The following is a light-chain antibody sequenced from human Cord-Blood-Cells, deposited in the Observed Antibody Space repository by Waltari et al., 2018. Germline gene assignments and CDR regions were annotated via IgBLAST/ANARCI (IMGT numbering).Light chain of an antibody. J-gene: IGKJ2*01. CDR3: QQYGSSMYT. V-gene: IGKV3-20*01. CDR1: QSVSSSY. Sequence: EIVLTQSLGPLSLSPGERSTLPCRASQSVSSSYLAWYQQKPGQAPRLLIYGASSRATGIPDRFSGSGSGTDFTLTISRLEPEDFAVYYCQQYGSSMYTFGQGTKLEIK. CDR2: GAS.